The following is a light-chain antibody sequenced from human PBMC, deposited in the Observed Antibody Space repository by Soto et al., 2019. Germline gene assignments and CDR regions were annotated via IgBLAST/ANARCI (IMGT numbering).Light chain of an antibody. J-gene: IGKJ4*01. Sequence: EIVLTQSPGTLSLSPWEIATLSCRASQSISIYLAWYQHKPGQAPRLLIHDSYNRVPGIPARFSGSGFGTDFTLTISRLEPEDFAVYYCQQYGTSPLTFGGGTKVDIK. CDR2: DSY. CDR1: QSISIY. V-gene: IGKV3-20*01. CDR3: QQYGTSPLT.